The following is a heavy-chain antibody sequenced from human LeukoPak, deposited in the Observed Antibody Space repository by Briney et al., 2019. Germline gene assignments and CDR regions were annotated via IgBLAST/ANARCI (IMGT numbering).Heavy chain of an antibody. V-gene: IGHV1-18*01. J-gene: IGHJ3*02. D-gene: IGHD3-9*01. CDR2: INAYNGNT. CDR3: ARDRDILTGYYPDAFDI. Sequence: ASVKVSCKASGYTFTSYGISWVRQAPGQGLEWMGWINAYNGNTNYAQKLQGRATMTTDTSTSTAYMELRSLRSDDTAVYYCARDRDILTGYYPDAFDIWGQGTMVTVSS. CDR1: GYTFTSYG.